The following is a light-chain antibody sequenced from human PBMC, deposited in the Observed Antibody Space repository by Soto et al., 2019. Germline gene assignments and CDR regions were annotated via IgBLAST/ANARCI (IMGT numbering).Light chain of an antibody. V-gene: IGKV1-39*01. Sequence: DIQMTQSPSSLSASVGDRVTITCRASQSISSYLSWYQQKPGKAPKLLIYAASSLQSGVPSRFSGSGSGTDFTLTISSLQPEDFATYYCQQSYSTLGITFGQGTRLEIK. CDR2: AAS. CDR1: QSISSY. J-gene: IGKJ5*01. CDR3: QQSYSTLGIT.